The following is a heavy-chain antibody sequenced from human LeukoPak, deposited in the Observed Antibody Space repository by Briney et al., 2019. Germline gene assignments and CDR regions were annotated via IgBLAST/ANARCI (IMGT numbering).Heavy chain of an antibody. CDR1: GGSFSGYY. J-gene: IGHJ6*03. CDR2: INHSGST. CDR3: ARDRYYDFWSGYYTGYYYYMDV. D-gene: IGHD3-3*01. Sequence: SETLSLTCAVYGGSFSGYYWSWIRQPPGKGLEWIGEINHSGSTNYNPSLKSRVTISVDTSKNQFSLKLSSVTAADTAVYYCARDRYYDFWSGYYTGYYYYMDVWGIGTTVTVSS. V-gene: IGHV4-34*01.